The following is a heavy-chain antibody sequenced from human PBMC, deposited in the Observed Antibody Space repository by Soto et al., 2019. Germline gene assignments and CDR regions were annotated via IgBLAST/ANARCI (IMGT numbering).Heavy chain of an antibody. CDR2: ISFDGDKK. CDR3: AKDGETTVTTGEFGY. D-gene: IGHD4-17*01. J-gene: IGHJ4*02. Sequence: QVQLVESGGGVAQPGRSLRLSCVASGFTFSSYGMHWVRQAPGKGLEWVAVISFDGDKKYYADSVKGRFTISRDNSKNTLYLQMNSLRGEDTAVYYCAKDGETTVTTGEFGYWGQGTLVTVSS. V-gene: IGHV3-30*18. CDR1: GFTFSSYG.